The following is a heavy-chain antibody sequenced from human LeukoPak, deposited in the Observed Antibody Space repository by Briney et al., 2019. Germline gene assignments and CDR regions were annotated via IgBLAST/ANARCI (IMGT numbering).Heavy chain of an antibody. CDR1: GFTFSSYG. V-gene: IGHV3-30*18. CDR3: AKDPSYGGYVGYFDY. Sequence: PGRSLRLSCAASGFTFSSYGMHWVRQAPGKGLEWVAVISYDGSNKYYADSVKGRFTISRDNSKNTLYLQVNSLRAEDTAVYYCAKDPSYGGYVGYFDYWGQGTLVTVSS. D-gene: IGHD4-17*01. CDR2: ISYDGSNK. J-gene: IGHJ4*02.